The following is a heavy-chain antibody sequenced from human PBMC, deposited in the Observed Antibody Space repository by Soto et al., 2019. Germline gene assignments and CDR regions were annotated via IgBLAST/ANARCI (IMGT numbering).Heavy chain of an antibody. CDR3: ARAHEKSYSSSSPTWFDP. Sequence: SVKVSCKASGGTFSSYAISWVRQAPGQGLEWMGGIIPIFGTANYAQKFQGRVTITTDESTSTAYMELSSLRSEDTAVYYCARAHEKSYSSSSPTWFDPWGQGTLVTVSS. CDR2: IIPIFGTA. J-gene: IGHJ5*02. CDR1: GGTFSSYA. V-gene: IGHV1-69*05. D-gene: IGHD6-6*01.